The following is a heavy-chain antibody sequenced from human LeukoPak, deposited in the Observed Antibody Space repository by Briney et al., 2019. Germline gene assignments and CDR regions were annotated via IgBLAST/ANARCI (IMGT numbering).Heavy chain of an antibody. V-gene: IGHV4-59*08. CDR1: GGSISNYY. CDR3: AGDVDTVMLNAFDI. J-gene: IGHJ3*02. CDR2: IYYTGST. Sequence: PSETLSLTCTVSGGSISNYYWSWVRQPPGKGLEWIGYIYYTGSTTHNPSLNSRVTISLDTSKNQFSLKLSSVTAADTAVYYCAGDVDTVMLNAFDIWGQGTVVTVSS. D-gene: IGHD5-18*01.